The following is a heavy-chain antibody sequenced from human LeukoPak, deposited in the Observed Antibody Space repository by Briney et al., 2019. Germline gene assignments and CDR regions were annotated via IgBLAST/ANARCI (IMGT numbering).Heavy chain of an antibody. V-gene: IGHV4-59*01. CDR3: ARARVDKVGYTSNWFFPLDY. D-gene: IGHD6-13*01. CDR1: GGSISNYY. J-gene: IGHJ4*02. Sequence: PSETLSLTYTVSGGSISNYYWSWIRQPPGKGLEWIGYIYFSGITYYHPSLKSRVTISVDTSKNQFSLKLTSVTAADTAVYYCARARVDKVGYTSNWFFPLDYWGQGTLVTVSS. CDR2: IYFSGIT.